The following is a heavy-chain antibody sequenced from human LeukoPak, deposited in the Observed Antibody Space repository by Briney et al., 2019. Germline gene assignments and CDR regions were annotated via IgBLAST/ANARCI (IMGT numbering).Heavy chain of an antibody. CDR2: ISGNGVST. V-gene: IGHV3-23*01. CDR1: GFIFINSA. CDR3: AKDSSEIDY. J-gene: IGHJ4*02. Sequence: GGSLRLSCAASGFIFINSAMTWVRQAPGQGLEWVSTISGNGVSTYYAGSVKGRLTISRDNSKSTLYLQMSSLRADDTALYYCAKDSSEIDYWGQGILVTVSS. D-gene: IGHD6-6*01.